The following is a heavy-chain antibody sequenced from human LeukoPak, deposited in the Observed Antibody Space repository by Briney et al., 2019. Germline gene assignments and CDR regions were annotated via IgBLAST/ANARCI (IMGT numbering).Heavy chain of an antibody. Sequence: SETLSLTCTVSGGSINNYYWSWIRQPPGKGLEWIGYIYYSGSTYYNPSLKSRVTISVDTSKNQFSLKLSSVTAADTAVYYCARTKLTYYYDKLWFDPWGQGTLVTVSS. J-gene: IGHJ5*02. CDR1: GGSINNYY. D-gene: IGHD3-22*01. V-gene: IGHV4-59*08. CDR3: ARTKLTYYYDKLWFDP. CDR2: IYYSGST.